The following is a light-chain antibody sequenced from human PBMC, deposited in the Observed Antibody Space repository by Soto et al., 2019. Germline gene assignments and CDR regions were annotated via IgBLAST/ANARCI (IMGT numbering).Light chain of an antibody. CDR3: QQYYSTPFT. V-gene: IGKV4-1*01. J-gene: IGKJ3*01. CDR2: WAS. Sequence: DIVMTQSPDSLAVSLGERATINCKSSQSVLYSSNNKNYLAWYQQKPGQPPKLLIYWASTREAGVPDRFSGSGSGTDFTLTISSLQAEDVAVYYCQQYYSTPFTFGPETKVDIK. CDR1: QSVLYSSNNKNY.